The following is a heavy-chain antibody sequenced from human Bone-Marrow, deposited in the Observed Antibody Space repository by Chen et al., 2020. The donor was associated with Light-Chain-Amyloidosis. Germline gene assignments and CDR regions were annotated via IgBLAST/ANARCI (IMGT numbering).Heavy chain of an antibody. V-gene: IGHV4-61*01. J-gene: IGHJ5*02. D-gene: IGHD3-16*01. CDR2: VYYSGTT. CDR1: GDSVIRGSYY. Sequence: QVQLQESGPGLVKPSETLSLTCTVSGDSVIRGSYYWTWVRQPPGKGLEWIGSVYYSGTTNYSPSLGSRLAISVDTSKNQFSLELRSVTAADTAVYYCARDRWGNKLFGAGWVDPWGQGTLVTVSS. CDR3: ARDRWGNKLFGAGWVDP.